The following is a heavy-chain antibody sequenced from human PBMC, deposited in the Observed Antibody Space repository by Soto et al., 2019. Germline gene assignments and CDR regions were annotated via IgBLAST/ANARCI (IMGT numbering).Heavy chain of an antibody. CDR3: AKVRPSYYYGMDV. CDR2: ISGSGRTI. CDR1: GLDFSSEV. J-gene: IGHJ6*02. V-gene: IGHV3-23*01. Sequence: VGSLRLSCAASGLDFSSEVMCWVRQAPGKGLEWVSSISGSGRTIYHADSMRGRFAISRDNSKNSLHLQLNNLRVDDTAVYYCAKVRPSYYYGMDVWGQGTTVTVSS.